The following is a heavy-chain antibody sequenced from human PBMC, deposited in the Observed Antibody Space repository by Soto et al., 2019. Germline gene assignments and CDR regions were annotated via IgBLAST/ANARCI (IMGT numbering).Heavy chain of an antibody. V-gene: IGHV1-18*04. D-gene: IGHD5-12*01. J-gene: IGHJ6*02. CDR3: AWGVATIRSPSYGMDV. CDR1: GYTFTSYG. Sequence: QVQLVQSGAEVKKPGASVKVSCKASGYTFTSYGISWVRQAPGQGLEWMGWISAYNGNTNYAQKHQGRVTMITDTSTSTAYMELRSLRSDDTAVYYCAWGVATIRSPSYGMDVWGQGTTVTVSS. CDR2: ISAYNGNT.